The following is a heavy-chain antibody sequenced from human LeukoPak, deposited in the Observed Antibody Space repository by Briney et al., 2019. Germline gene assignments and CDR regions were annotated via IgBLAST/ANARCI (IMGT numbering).Heavy chain of an antibody. D-gene: IGHD6-13*01. CDR3: ARESGGSSSSGGFDY. J-gene: IGHJ4*02. V-gene: IGHV4-59*01. CDR2: IYYSGST. CDR1: GGSISSYY. Sequence: PSETLSLTCTVSGGSISSYYWSWIRQPPGKGLEWIGYIYYSGSTNYNPSLKSRVTISVDTSKNQFSLKLSSVTAADTAVYYCARESGGSSSSGGFDYWGQGTLVTVSS.